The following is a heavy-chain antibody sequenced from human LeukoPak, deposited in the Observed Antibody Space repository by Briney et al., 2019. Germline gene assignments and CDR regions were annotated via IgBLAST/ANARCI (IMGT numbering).Heavy chain of an antibody. D-gene: IGHD6-13*01. J-gene: IGHJ4*02. CDR3: ARRSYSSSWYFDQ. V-gene: IGHV3-48*04. CDR2: ISTSSSSM. CDR1: GFTFSSYA. Sequence: PGGSLTLSCAASGFTFSSYAMNWVGQAPGKGLEWVSYISTSSSSMYYADSAKGRFTISRDNAKNSLYLDMNSLRADDTAVYYCARRSYSSSWYFDQWGQGTLVTVSS.